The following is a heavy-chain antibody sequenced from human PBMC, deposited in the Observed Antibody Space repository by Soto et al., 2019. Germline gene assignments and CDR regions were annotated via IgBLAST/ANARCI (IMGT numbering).Heavy chain of an antibody. CDR1: GFTFSGSA. Sequence: GGFLRLSCAASGFTFSGSAMHWVRQASGKGLEWVGRIRSKANSYATAYAASVKGRFTISRDDSKNTAYLQMNSLKTEDTAVYYCTRRRDIVVVVAATRSNYGMDVWGQGTTVTVSS. J-gene: IGHJ6*02. CDR3: TRRRDIVVVVAATRSNYGMDV. D-gene: IGHD2-15*01. CDR2: IRSKANSYAT. V-gene: IGHV3-73*01.